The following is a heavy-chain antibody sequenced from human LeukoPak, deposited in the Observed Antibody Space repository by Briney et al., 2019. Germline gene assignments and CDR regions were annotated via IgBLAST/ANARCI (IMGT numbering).Heavy chain of an antibody. CDR2: ISHDGSQI. D-gene: IGHD5-18*01. CDR1: KIPFNDYS. J-gene: IGHJ3*01. Sequence: PGGSLRLSCAASKIPFNDYSFHWVRQAPGKGLDWVAVISHDGSQIYYADSVKGRFTVSRDNSKNTLSLQMNSLRAEDTAVYFCXXXXXGYSFGNAFDFWGQGTMVTVSS. V-gene: IGHV3-30-3*01. CDR3: XXXXXGYSFGNAFDF.